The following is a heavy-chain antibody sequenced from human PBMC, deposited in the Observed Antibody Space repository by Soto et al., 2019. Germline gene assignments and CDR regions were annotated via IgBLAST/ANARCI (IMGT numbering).Heavy chain of an antibody. J-gene: IGHJ6*02. D-gene: IGHD2-21*02. CDR1: VDTFSSYT. Sequence: QVQLVQSGAEVKKPGSSVKVSCSASVDTFSSYTVNWVRQSPGRGLEWLGRIIPVLGTTDYAQKFKGRVTITADKSTNIVYMELSSLRSEERDVYYCARRRYCGYDCYHKHYYGMDVWGQGTTVTVAS. CDR3: ARRRYCGYDCYHKHYYGMDV. V-gene: IGHV1-69*08. CDR2: IIPVLGTT.